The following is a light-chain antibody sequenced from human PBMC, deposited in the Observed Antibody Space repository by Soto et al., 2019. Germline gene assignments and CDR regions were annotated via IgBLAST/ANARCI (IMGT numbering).Light chain of an antibody. V-gene: IGLV2-14*01. J-gene: IGLJ1*01. Sequence: QSVLTQPASVSGSPGQSITISCTGTSNDVGGYNYVSWYQQYPGKAPKLMIYEVNNRPSGVSNRFSGSKSGNTASLTISGLQAEDEADYYCSSHITSSYVFGTGTKLTVL. CDR3: SSHITSSYV. CDR1: SNDVGGYNY. CDR2: EVN.